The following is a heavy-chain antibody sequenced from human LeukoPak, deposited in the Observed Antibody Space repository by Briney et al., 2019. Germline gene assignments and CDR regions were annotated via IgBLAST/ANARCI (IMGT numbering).Heavy chain of an antibody. CDR3: ARGQLKRNNWFDP. Sequence: PSETLSLTCAVYGRSFSGYYWSWIRQLPGKGLEWIGEINHSGSTNYNPSLKSRVTISVDTSKNQFSLKLSSVTAADTAVYYCARGQLKRNNWFDPWGQGTLVTVSS. D-gene: IGHD2-2*01. J-gene: IGHJ5*02. CDR2: INHSGST. V-gene: IGHV4-34*01. CDR1: GRSFSGYY.